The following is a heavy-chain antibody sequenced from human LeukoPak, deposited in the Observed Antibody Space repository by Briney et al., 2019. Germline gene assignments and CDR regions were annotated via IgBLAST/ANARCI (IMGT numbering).Heavy chain of an antibody. CDR2: IIPILGIA. D-gene: IGHD2-15*01. J-gene: IGHJ4*02. CDR3: ARAPPPDLGYCSGGSCYSGANYYFDY. V-gene: IGHV1-69*04. Sequence: GASVKVSCKASGGTFSSYAISWVRQAPGQGLEWMGRIIPILGIANYAQKFQGRVTITADKSTSTAYMELSSLRSEDTAVYYCARAPPPDLGYCSGGSCYSGANYYFDYWGQGTLVTVSS. CDR1: GGTFSSYA.